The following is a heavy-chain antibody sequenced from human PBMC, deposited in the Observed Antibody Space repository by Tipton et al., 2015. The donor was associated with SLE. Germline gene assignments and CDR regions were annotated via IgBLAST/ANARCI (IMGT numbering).Heavy chain of an antibody. CDR3: ARDGWELFHAFDI. Sequence: TLSLTCTVSGGSISSYYWSWIRQPAGKGLEWIGRIYTSGSTNYNPSLKSRVTMSVDTSKNQFSLKLSSVTAADTAVHYCARDGWELFHAFDIWGQGTMVTVSS. J-gene: IGHJ3*02. V-gene: IGHV4-4*07. CDR2: IYTSGST. CDR1: GGSISSYY. D-gene: IGHD1-26*01.